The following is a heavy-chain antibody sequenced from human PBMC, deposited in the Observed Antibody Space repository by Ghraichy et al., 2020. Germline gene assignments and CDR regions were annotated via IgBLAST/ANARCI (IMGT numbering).Heavy chain of an antibody. CDR2: ITAGGDDT. CDR1: GFTFSNYA. D-gene: IGHD6-6*01. Sequence: GGSLRLSCAASGFTFSNYAMAWVRQAPGKGLEWVSAITAGGDDTFYADSVKGRFTISRDTSKSTLSLQMNSLGADDTAVYYCAKGSASGRPYYFDFWGQGTLVTVSS. CDR3: AKGSASGRPYYFDF. V-gene: IGHV3-23*01. J-gene: IGHJ4*02.